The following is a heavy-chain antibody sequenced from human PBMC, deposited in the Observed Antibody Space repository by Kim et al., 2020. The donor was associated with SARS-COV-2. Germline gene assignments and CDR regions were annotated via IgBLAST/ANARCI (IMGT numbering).Heavy chain of an antibody. V-gene: IGHV1-58*01. D-gene: IGHD3-22*01. J-gene: IGHJ3*02. CDR2: IVVGSGNI. Sequence: SVKVSCKASGFTFTSSVVQWVRQARGQRLEWIGWIVVGSGNINYAKKFQERVTITRDMSTSTAYMELSSLRSEDTAVYYCAAEAVYYDSSLSLGAFDIWDQGTMVTVSS. CDR1: GFTFTSSV. CDR3: AAEAVYYDSSLSLGAFDI.